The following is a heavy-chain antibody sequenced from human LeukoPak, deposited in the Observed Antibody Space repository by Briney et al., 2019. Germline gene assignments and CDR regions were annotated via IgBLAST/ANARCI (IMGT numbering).Heavy chain of an antibody. CDR3: ASSTWDD. Sequence: GGSLRLSCVVSGFTVTSRYMTWVRQAPGKGLEWVSVIYSDGNTYYGDSVKGRFTISRDNSKNTVYLQMNRLRDEDTAVYYCASSTWDDWGQGTLVTVSS. D-gene: IGHD6-13*01. V-gene: IGHV3-66*01. J-gene: IGHJ4*02. CDR2: IYSDGNT. CDR1: GFTVTSRY.